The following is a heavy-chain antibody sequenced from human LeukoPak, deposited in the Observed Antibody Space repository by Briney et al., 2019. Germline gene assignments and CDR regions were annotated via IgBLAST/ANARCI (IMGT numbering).Heavy chain of an antibody. CDR2: IYYSGNT. CDR1: GGSISSYY. Sequence: SETLSLTCTVSGGSISSYYWSWIRQPPGKGLEWIGYIYYSGNTNYNPSLKSRVTISVDTSKNQFSLKLSSVTAADTAVYYCARYYYYDSSGYYDYFDYWGQGTLVTVSS. CDR3: ARYYYYDSSGYYDYFDY. D-gene: IGHD3-22*01. V-gene: IGHV4-59*01. J-gene: IGHJ4*02.